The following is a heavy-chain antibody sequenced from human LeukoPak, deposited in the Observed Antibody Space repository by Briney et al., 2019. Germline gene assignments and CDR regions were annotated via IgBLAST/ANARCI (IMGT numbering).Heavy chain of an antibody. V-gene: IGHV4-59*01. CDR1: GVSIDSYH. CDR3: AGRTAATTRPFDY. Sequence: KPSETLSLTCSVSGVSIDSYHWSWIRQPPGKGLEWIGYFYYTGSTNYSPSFEGRVTISEDTSKNQISLRLTPVTAADTAVYYCAGRTAATTRPFDYWGQGTLVTVSS. J-gene: IGHJ4*02. CDR2: FYYTGST. D-gene: IGHD2-21*02.